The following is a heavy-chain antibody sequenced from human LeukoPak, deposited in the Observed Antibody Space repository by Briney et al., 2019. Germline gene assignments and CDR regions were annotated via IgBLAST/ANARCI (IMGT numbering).Heavy chain of an antibody. CDR1: EFTFGSYG. D-gene: IGHD3-10*01. CDR3: AKEYGSGSDY. CDR2: ISFDGRNK. J-gene: IGHJ4*02. Sequence: GGSLRLSCAASEFTFGSYGMHWVRQAPGKGLEWVAVISFDGRNKYFGDSVKGRFSISRDNSKNTLSLQMNSLRPEDTAVYYCAKEYGSGSDYWGQGTLVTVSS. V-gene: IGHV3-30*18.